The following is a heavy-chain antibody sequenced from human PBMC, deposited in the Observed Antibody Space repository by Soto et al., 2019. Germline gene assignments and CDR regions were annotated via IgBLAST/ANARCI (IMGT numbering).Heavy chain of an antibody. J-gene: IGHJ4*02. D-gene: IGHD2-15*01. CDR3: AKGYQGHPPNYFDY. V-gene: IGHV3-9*01. Sequence: ESGGGLVQPGRSLRLSCAASGFTFDDYAMHWVRQAPGKGLEWVSGISWNSGSIGYADSVKGRFTISRDNAKNSLYLQMNSLRAEDTALYYCAKGYQGHPPNYFDYWGQGTLVTVSS. CDR1: GFTFDDYA. CDR2: ISWNSGSI.